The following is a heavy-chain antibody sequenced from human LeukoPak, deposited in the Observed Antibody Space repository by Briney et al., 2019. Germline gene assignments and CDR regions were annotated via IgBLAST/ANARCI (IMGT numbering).Heavy chain of an antibody. CDR2: IYHSGST. CDR1: GGSISSGGYS. CDR3: ARDVNGDLIFDY. V-gene: IGHV4-30-2*01. J-gene: IGHJ4*02. D-gene: IGHD4-17*01. Sequence: PSETLSLTCTVSGGSISSGGYSWSWIRQPPGKGLEWIGYIYHSGSTYYNPSLKSRVTISVDRSKNQFSLKLSSVTAADTAVYYCARDVNGDLIFDYWGQGTLVTVSS.